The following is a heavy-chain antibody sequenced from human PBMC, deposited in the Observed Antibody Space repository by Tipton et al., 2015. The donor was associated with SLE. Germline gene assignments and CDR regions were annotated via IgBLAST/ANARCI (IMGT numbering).Heavy chain of an antibody. CDR3: AKEGLWFGGNWFDP. CDR1: GFIFSSYE. D-gene: IGHD3-10*01. Sequence: SLRLSCAASGFIFSSYEMNWVRQAPGKGLEWVSTINGRGINTDYADSVKGRFTISRDNSKDTVYLQMSNLRAEDTALYHCAKEGLWFGGNWFDPWGQGTLVIVSS. CDR2: INGRGINT. V-gene: IGHV3-23*01. J-gene: IGHJ5*02.